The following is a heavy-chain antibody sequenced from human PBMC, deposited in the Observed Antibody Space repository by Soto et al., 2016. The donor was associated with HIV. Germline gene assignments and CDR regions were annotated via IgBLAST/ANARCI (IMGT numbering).Heavy chain of an antibody. CDR1: GFIFSNNA. J-gene: IGHJ1*01. D-gene: IGHD3-10*01. V-gene: IGHV3-30*04. Sequence: QVQLVESGGGVVQPGRSLRLSCAASGFIFSNNAIHWVRQAPGKGLEWVAVISYDGSHKYFADSVKGRFTISRDNSNNMVYLQMNSLRVEDTAVYYCARDLGEWLDEYFQHWGQGTLVTVSS. CDR2: ISYDGSHK. CDR3: ARDLGEWLDEYFQH.